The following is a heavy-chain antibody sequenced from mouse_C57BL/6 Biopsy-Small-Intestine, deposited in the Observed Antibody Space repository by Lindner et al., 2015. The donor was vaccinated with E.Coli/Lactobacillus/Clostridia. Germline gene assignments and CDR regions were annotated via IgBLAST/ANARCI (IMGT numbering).Heavy chain of an antibody. J-gene: IGHJ1*03. V-gene: IGHV1-31*01. CDR2: IYPYNGVS. D-gene: IGHD2-3*01. CDR1: GYSFTGYY. Sequence: VQLQESGPELVKPGASVKISCKASGYSFTGYYMHWVKQSHGNILDWIGYIYPYNGVSSYNQKFKGKATLTVDKSSSTAYMELRSLTSEDSAVYYCARVEGWLPYWYFDVWGTGTTVTVSS. CDR3: ARVEGWLPYWYFDV.